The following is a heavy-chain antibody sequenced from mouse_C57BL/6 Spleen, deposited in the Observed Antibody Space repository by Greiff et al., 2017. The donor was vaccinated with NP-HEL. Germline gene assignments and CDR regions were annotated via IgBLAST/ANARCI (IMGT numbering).Heavy chain of an antibody. CDR1: GFTFSDYG. CDR2: ISSGSSTI. CDR3: ARKAVYYAMDY. D-gene: IGHD3-3*01. Sequence: DVMLVESGGGLVKPGGSLKLSCAASGFTFSDYGMHWVRQAPEKGLEWVAYISSGSSTIYYADTVKGRFTISRDNAKNTLFLQMTSLRSEDTAMYYCARKAVYYAMDYWGQGTSVTVSS. V-gene: IGHV5-17*01. J-gene: IGHJ4*01.